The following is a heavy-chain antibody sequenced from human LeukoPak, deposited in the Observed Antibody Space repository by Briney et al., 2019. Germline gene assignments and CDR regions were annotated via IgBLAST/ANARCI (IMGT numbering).Heavy chain of an antibody. CDR2: IYSDGST. J-gene: IGHJ5*02. CDR3: ARWFDP. Sequence: GGSLRLSCAASGFTVSSNYMSWVRQAPGKGLEWVSVIYSDGSTYYADSVKGRFAISRDNSKNTLYLQMNSLRVEDTAVYFCARWFDPWGQGTLATVSS. V-gene: IGHV3-66*01. CDR1: GFTVSSNY.